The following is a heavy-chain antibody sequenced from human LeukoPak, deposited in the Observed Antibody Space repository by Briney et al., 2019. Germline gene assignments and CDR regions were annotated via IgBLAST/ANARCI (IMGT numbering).Heavy chain of an antibody. CDR1: GDSVSSNSVT. Sequence: SQTLSLTCAISGDSVSSNSVTWNWIRQSPSRGLEWLGRTYYRSTWYNDYAVSVRGRITVNPDTSKNQFYLHLNSVTPEDTAVYYCARRLTQYDCFDPWGQGILVTVSS. CDR3: ARRLTQYDCFDP. J-gene: IGHJ5*02. D-gene: IGHD2-2*01. CDR2: TYYRSTWYN. V-gene: IGHV6-1*01.